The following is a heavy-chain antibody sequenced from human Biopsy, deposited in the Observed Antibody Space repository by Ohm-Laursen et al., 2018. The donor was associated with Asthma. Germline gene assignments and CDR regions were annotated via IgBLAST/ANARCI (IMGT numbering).Heavy chain of an antibody. D-gene: IGHD3-9*01. CDR1: GYTFTNYA. Sequence: GASEKASCQAYGYTFTNYAIHWARQAPGQRPEWMGWINAGNGNTKYSQKFQGRVTITRDTSASTAYMDLSSLRSEDTAVYYCARTYYDFLTGQVNDAFAMWGQGTMVAVSS. J-gene: IGHJ3*02. CDR3: ARTYYDFLTGQVNDAFAM. CDR2: INAGNGNT. V-gene: IGHV1-3*01.